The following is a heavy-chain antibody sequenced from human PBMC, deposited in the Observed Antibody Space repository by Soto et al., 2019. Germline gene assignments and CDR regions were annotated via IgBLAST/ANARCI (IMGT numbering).Heavy chain of an antibody. D-gene: IGHD5-12*01. Sequence: GASVKVSCKASGGTFSSYAISWARQAPGQGLEWMGGIIPIFGTANYAQKFQGRVTITADESTSTAYMELSSLRSEDTAVYYCARAVDIVAFNWFDPWGQGTLVTVSS. V-gene: IGHV1-69*13. CDR1: GGTFSSYA. CDR3: ARAVDIVAFNWFDP. J-gene: IGHJ5*02. CDR2: IIPIFGTA.